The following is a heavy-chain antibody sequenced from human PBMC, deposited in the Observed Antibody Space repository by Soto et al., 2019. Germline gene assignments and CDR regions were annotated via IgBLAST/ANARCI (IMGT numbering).Heavy chain of an antibody. CDR2: IRVGSGSI. Sequence: PGGSLRLSCAGSGLRCSSYAMNWASQAQGEGVGLVYCIRVGSGSIFYVESVEGRLTISKDDAKKSQYLKMSTLRGEDTAVYYCVREYRGYFDIWG. D-gene: IGHD1-26*01. J-gene: IGHJ3*02. CDR1: GLRCSSYA. CDR3: VREYRGYFDI. V-gene: IGHV3-48*01.